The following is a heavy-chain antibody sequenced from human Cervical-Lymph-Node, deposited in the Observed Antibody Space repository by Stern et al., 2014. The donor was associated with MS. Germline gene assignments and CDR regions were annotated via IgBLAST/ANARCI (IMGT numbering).Heavy chain of an antibody. CDR3: VRPAYTYRGFGGKPFEY. Sequence: QVQLVQSGAEVKKPGASVRVSCKASGYTFTRFDVNWVRQATGQGLEWMGWMNPNSGNTGHGQKFRSRFTMTRNNSISTAYMELNNLRAEDTAVYYCVRPAYTYRGFGGKPFEYWGQGTLVTVSS. CDR1: GYTFTRFD. D-gene: IGHD4-23*01. V-gene: IGHV1-8*01. CDR2: MNPNSGNT. J-gene: IGHJ4*02.